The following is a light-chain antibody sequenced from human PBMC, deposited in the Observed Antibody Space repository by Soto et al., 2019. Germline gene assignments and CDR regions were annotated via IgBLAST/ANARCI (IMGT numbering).Light chain of an antibody. CDR1: SSNIGSFYD. J-gene: IGLJ2*01. CDR3: QSYDNSLNHVV. V-gene: IGLV1-40*01. CDR2: SDN. Sequence: QAVVTQPPSVSGAPGQRVTIPCTGSSSNIGSFYDVHWYQQLPGTVPKLLIYSDNNRPSGVPDRFSGSKSGTAASLAITGLQAEDEADYYCQSYDNSLNHVVFGGETKLTVL.